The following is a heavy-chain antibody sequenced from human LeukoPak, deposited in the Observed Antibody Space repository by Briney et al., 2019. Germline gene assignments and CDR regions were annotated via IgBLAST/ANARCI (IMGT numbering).Heavy chain of an antibody. CDR3: ARGQGLQLKSGSDY. CDR2: ISSSGNYI. V-gene: IGHV3-21*01. Sequence: GGSLRLSCAASGFTFSSYAMHWVRQAPGKGLEWVSSISSSGNYIYYADSVKGRFTISRDNAKNSLFLQMNSPRAEDTAVYYCARGQGLQLKSGSDYWGQGTLVTVSS. CDR1: GFTFSSYA. J-gene: IGHJ4*02. D-gene: IGHD5-24*01.